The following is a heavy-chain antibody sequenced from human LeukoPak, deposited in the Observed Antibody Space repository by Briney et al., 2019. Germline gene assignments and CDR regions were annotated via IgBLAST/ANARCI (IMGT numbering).Heavy chain of an antibody. Sequence: PSETLSLTCAVYGGSFSGYYWSWIRQPPGKGLEWIGEINHSGSTNYNPSLKSRVTISVDTSKNQFSLKLSPVTAADTAVYYCARRPHNYYDSSGYYRPRGRGVYAFDIWGQGTMVTVPS. CDR1: GGSFSGYY. CDR3: ARRPHNYYDSSGYYRPRGRGVYAFDI. V-gene: IGHV4-34*01. CDR2: INHSGST. J-gene: IGHJ3*02. D-gene: IGHD3-22*01.